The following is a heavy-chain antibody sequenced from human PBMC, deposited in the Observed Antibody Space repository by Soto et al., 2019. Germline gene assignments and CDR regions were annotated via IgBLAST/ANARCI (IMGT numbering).Heavy chain of an antibody. CDR2: IYIAGNT. D-gene: IGHD2-21*01. V-gene: IGHV3-66*01. J-gene: IGHJ4*02. Sequence: GGSLRLSCEVSGFTVSSNYVSWVRQVPGKGLEWVSVIYIAGNTYYADSVKGRFTLSRDTSKNTLYLQMNSLRAEDTAVYYCAICNDWDTCYFDNWGQGTPLTVSS. CDR3: AICNDWDTCYFDN. CDR1: GFTVSSNY.